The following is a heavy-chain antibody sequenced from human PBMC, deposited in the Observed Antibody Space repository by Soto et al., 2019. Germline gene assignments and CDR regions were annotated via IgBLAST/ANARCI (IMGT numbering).Heavy chain of an antibody. J-gene: IGHJ4*01. D-gene: IGHD3-10*01. CDR3: ARHVVESLSFGERVPHLDY. V-gene: IGHV4-39*01. CDR1: GGSISSSSYY. Sequence: SETLSLTCTVSGGSISSSSYYWGWIRQPPGKGLEWIGSIYYSGSTYYNPSLKSRVTISVDTSKNQFSLKLSSVTAADTAVYYCARHVVESLSFGERVPHLDYWGHGTLVTVSS. CDR2: IYYSGST.